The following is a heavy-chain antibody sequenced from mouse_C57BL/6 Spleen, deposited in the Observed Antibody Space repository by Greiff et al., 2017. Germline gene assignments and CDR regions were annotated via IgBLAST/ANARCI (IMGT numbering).Heavy chain of an antibody. Sequence: QVQLQQPGAELVKPGASVKLSCKASGYTFTSYWMHWVKQRPGQGLEWIGMIHPNSGSTNYNEKFKSKATLTVDKSSSTAYMQLSSLTSEDSAVYYCARGEGYYPLYAMDYWGQGTSVTVSS. V-gene: IGHV1-64*01. CDR3: ARGEGYYPLYAMDY. CDR1: GYTFTSYW. D-gene: IGHD2-3*01. J-gene: IGHJ4*01. CDR2: IHPNSGST.